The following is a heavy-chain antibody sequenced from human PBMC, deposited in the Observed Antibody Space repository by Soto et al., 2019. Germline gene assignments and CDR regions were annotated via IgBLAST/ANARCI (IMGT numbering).Heavy chain of an antibody. D-gene: IGHD2-2*01. Sequence: GGSLRLSCAASGFTFSIYAMSWVRQAPGKGLEWVSGISGSGGGTNYADSVRGRFTISRDNSKNTVYLQMNSLRAEDSAVYYCAKDKVPAAALAFDIWGQGTMVTVSS. V-gene: IGHV3-23*01. CDR1: GFTFSIYA. J-gene: IGHJ3*02. CDR2: ISGSGGGT. CDR3: AKDKVPAAALAFDI.